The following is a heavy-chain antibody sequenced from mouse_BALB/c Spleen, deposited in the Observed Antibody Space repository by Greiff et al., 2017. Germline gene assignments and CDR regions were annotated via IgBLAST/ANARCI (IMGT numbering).Heavy chain of an antibody. CDR2: INPSNGGT. D-gene: IGHD1-2*01. CDR1: GYTFTSYY. Sequence: VHLVESGAELVKPGASVKLSCKASGYTFTSYYMYWVKQRPGQGLEWIGEINPSNGGTNFNEKFKSKATLTVDKSSSTAYMQLSSLTSEDSAVYYCTTSTATDAMDYWGQGTSVTVSS. CDR3: TTSTATDAMDY. V-gene: IGHV1S81*02. J-gene: IGHJ4*01.